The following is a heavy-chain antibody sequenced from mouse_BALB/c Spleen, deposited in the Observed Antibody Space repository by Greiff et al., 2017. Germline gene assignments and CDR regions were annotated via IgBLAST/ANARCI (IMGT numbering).Heavy chain of an antibody. CDR2: ISSGGST. J-gene: IGHJ4*01. D-gene: IGHD1-1*02. Sequence: EVKLVESGGGLVKPGGSLKLSCAASGFTFSSYAMSWVRQTPEKRLEWVASISSGGSTYYPDSVKGRFTISRDNARNILYLQMSSLRSEDTAMYYCARVLYGYYAMDYWGQGTSVTVSS. CDR1: GFTFSSYA. CDR3: ARVLYGYYAMDY. V-gene: IGHV5-6-5*01.